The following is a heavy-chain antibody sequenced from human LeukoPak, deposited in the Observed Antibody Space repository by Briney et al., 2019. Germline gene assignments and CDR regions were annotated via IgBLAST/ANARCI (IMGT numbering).Heavy chain of an antibody. Sequence: GGSLRLSCAASGFTFSSYAMHWVRQAPGKGLEWVAVISYDGSNKYYADSVKGRFTISRDNSKNTLYLQMNSLRAEDTAVYYCARDPGVGFSGSYSRFDYWGQGTLVTVSS. CDR1: GFTFSSYA. V-gene: IGHV3-30-3*01. D-gene: IGHD1-26*01. CDR2: ISYDGSNK. CDR3: ARDPGVGFSGSYSRFDY. J-gene: IGHJ4*02.